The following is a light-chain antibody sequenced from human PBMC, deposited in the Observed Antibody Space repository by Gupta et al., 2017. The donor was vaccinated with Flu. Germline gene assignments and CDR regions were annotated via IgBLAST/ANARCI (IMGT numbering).Light chain of an antibody. Sequence: DTQLSQSPSTLSASLGGTVTITCRASQFIDRWLAWHQQRPGNAPKLIMFMASSLETGVQRRFSGSGSGTEFTLTIENLQPEDVATYYCQQHSGFPLTFGGGTKLEIK. CDR2: MAS. V-gene: IGKV1-5*03. CDR1: QFIDRW. CDR3: QQHSGFPLT. J-gene: IGKJ4*01.